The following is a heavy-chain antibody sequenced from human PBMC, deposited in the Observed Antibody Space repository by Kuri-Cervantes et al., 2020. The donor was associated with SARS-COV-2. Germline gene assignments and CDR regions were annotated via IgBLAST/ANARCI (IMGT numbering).Heavy chain of an antibody. CDR2: IYPGDSDT. Sequence: GGSLRLSCKGSGYSFTSYWISWVRQMPGKGLEWMGIIYPGDSDTRYGPSFQGQVTISADKSISTAYLQWSSLKASDTAMYYCARRSSGEYNYYYMDVWGKGTTVTVSS. D-gene: IGHD7-27*01. J-gene: IGHJ6*03. CDR1: GYSFTSYW. V-gene: IGHV5-51*01. CDR3: ARRSSGEYNYYYMDV.